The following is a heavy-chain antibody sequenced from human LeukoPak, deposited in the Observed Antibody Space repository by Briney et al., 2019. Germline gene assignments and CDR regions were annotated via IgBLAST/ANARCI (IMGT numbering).Heavy chain of an antibody. J-gene: IGHJ4*02. CDR3: ARSLGCSSASCYSFFDY. Sequence: SETLSLTRTVSGGSISSGTYYWSCIRQHPGKGLEWIGYIYYSGSTYYNPSLKSRVTISVDTSKNQFSLKLSSVTAADTAVYYCARSLGCSSASCYSFFDYWGQGTPVTVSS. CDR1: GGSISSGTYY. V-gene: IGHV4-31*03. CDR2: IYYSGST. D-gene: IGHD2-2*01.